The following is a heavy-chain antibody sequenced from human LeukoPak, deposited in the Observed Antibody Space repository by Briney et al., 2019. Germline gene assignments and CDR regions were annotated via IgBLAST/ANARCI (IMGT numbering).Heavy chain of an antibody. CDR1: GFTFSDHY. V-gene: IGHV3-72*01. CDR3: AKEGSTWYFDY. CDR2: TRNKANSYTT. J-gene: IGHJ4*02. Sequence: PGGSLRLSCAASGFTFSDHYMDWVRQAPGKGLEWVGRTRNKANSYTTEYAASVKGRFTISRDDSKNSLYLQMNSLRAEDMALYYCAKEGSTWYFDYWGQGTLVTVSS. D-gene: IGHD6-13*01.